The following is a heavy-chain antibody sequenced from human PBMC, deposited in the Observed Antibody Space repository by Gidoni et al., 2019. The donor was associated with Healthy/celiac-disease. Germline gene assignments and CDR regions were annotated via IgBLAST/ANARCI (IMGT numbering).Heavy chain of an antibody. V-gene: IGHV3-48*03. CDR3: ARDLGVGAFLPFY. J-gene: IGHJ4*02. CDR2: ISSSGSTI. D-gene: IGHD1-26*01. Sequence: EVQLVESGGGLVQPGGSLRLSCAASGSTFSSYEMNWVRQAPGKGLEWVSYISSSGSTIYYADSVKGRFTISRDNAKNSLYLQMNSLRAEDTAVYYCARDLGVGAFLPFYWGQGTLVTVSS. CDR1: GSTFSSYE.